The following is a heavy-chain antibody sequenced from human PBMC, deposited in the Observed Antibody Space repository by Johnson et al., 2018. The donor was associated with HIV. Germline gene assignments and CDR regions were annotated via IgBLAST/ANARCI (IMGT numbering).Heavy chain of an antibody. V-gene: IGHV3-30*14. D-gene: IGHD1-26*01. CDR1: GFTFSSYA. Sequence: QVQLVESGGGVVQPGRSLRLSCAASGFTFSSYAMHWVRQAPGKGLAWVAVISYDGSNKYYADSVKGRFPISSENAKNSLYLQMNSLRAGDTAVYYCARVMYGGSSKSAAFDIWGQGTMVTVSS. J-gene: IGHJ3*02. CDR3: ARVMYGGSSKSAAFDI. CDR2: ISYDGSNK.